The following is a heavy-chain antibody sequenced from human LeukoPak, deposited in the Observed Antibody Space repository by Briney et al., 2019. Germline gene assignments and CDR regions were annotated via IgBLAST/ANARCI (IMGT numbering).Heavy chain of an antibody. J-gene: IGHJ6*02. V-gene: IGHV4-4*07. Sequence: PSETLSLTCTVSGGSISSYYWSWIRQPAGKGLEWIGRIYTSGSTYYHPSLKSRVTMSVDTSKNQFSLKLSSVTAADTAVYYCAREHFDWLSSRDIPSEKNYYYYYGMDVWGQGTTVTVSS. CDR3: AREHFDWLSSRDIPSEKNYYYYYGMDV. CDR2: IYTSGST. CDR1: GGSISSYY. D-gene: IGHD3-9*01.